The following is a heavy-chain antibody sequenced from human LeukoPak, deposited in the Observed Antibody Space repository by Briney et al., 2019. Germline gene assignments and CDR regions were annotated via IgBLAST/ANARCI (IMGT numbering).Heavy chain of an antibody. J-gene: IGHJ4*02. CDR1: GFTFSSYS. V-gene: IGHV3-21*01. CDR2: ISSSSSYI. Sequence: GGSLRLSCAASGFTFSSYSMNWVRQAPGKGLEWVSSISSSSSYIYYADSVKGRFTISRDNAKNSLYPQMNSLRAEDTAVYYCARGSRVGSGSYYLGWGQGTLVTVPS. CDR3: ARGSRVGSGSYYLG. D-gene: IGHD3-10*01.